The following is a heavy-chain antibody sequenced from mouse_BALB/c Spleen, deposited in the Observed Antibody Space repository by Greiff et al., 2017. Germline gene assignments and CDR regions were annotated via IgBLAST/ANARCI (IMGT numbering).Heavy chain of an antibody. J-gene: IGHJ2*01. CDR3: ARGLHYGSSSPTLDY. Sequence: DVKLQESGPELVKPGASVKIPCKASGYTFTDYNMDWVKQSHGKSLEWIGDINPNNGGTIYNQKFKGKATLTVDKSSSTAYMELRSLTSEDTAVYYCARGLHYGSSSPTLDYWGQGTTLTVSS. CDR1: GYTFTDYN. D-gene: IGHD1-1*01. CDR2: INPNNGGT. V-gene: IGHV1-18*01.